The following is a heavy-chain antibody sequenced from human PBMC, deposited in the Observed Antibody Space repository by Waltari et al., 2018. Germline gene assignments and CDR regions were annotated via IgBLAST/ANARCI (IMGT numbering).Heavy chain of an antibody. CDR3: AREAWFGELLSDY. J-gene: IGHJ4*02. CDR1: GFTFSDYY. D-gene: IGHD3-10*01. CDR2: MTSGSTI. Sequence: QVQLVESGGGLVKPGGSLRLSCAASGFTFSDYYMSWIRQAPGKGLEWVSDMTSGSTIYYADSVKGRFTISRDNAKNSLYLQMNSLRAEDTAVYYCAREAWFGELLSDYWGQGTLVTVSS. V-gene: IGHV3-11*01.